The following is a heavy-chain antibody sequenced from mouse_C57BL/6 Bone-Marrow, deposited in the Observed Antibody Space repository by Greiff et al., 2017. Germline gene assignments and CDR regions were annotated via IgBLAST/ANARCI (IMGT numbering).Heavy chain of an antibody. J-gene: IGHJ3*01. D-gene: IGHD4-1*01. CDR1: GFTFTDYY. Sequence: EVMLVESGGGLVQPGGSLSLSCAASGFTFTDYYMSWVRQPPGKALEWLGFIRNKANGYTTEYSASVKGRFTISRDNSQSILYLQMNALSAEDSATYYCALGTGGFADWGQGTLVTVSA. CDR3: ALGTGGFAD. V-gene: IGHV7-3*01. CDR2: IRNKANGYTT.